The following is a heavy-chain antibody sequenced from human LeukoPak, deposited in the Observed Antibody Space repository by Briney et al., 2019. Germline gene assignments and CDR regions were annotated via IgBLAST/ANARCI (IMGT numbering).Heavy chain of an antibody. V-gene: IGHV5-51*01. CDR2: IYPGDSDT. Sequence: GESLKISRKGSGYSFTSYWIGWVRQMPGKGLEWRGIIYPGDSDTRYSPSFQGQVTISADKSISTAYLQWSSLKASDTVMYYCARRPLDGDHWYFDLWGRGTLVTVSS. CDR1: GYSFTSYW. D-gene: IGHD4-17*01. CDR3: ARRPLDGDHWYFDL. J-gene: IGHJ2*01.